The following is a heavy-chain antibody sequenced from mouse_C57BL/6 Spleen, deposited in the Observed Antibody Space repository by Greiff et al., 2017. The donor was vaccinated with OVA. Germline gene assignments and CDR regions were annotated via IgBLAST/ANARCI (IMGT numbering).Heavy chain of an antibody. CDR1: GFSLTSYG. J-gene: IGHJ4*01. D-gene: IGHD1-1*02. CDR2: IWGGGST. CDR3: AKHGTHYAMDD. Sequence: VHLVESGPGLVAPSQSLSITCTVSGFSLTSYGVDWVRQPPGKGLEWLGVIWGGGSTNYNSAIMSRRSISKDNSKSQMFFKMSSMQTDDTAMYYCAKHGTHYAMDDWGQGTSVTVSS. V-gene: IGHV2-9*01.